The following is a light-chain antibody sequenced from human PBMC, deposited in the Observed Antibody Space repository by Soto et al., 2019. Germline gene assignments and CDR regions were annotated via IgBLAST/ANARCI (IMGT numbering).Light chain of an antibody. Sequence: EIVLTQSPGTLSLSPGERATLPCRASQSVSSCYVAWYQQKPGQAPRLLIYGASSRATGIPDRFSGSGSGTDFTLTISRLEPEDFAVYYCQQYGSSPWTFGQGTKVEIK. V-gene: IGKV3-20*01. CDR3: QQYGSSPWT. CDR1: QSVSSCY. J-gene: IGKJ1*01. CDR2: GAS.